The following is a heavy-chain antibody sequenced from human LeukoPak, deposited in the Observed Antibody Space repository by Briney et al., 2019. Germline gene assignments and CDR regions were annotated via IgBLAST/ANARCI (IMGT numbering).Heavy chain of an antibody. CDR3: ARGVTIFGVVTLFDY. J-gene: IGHJ4*02. D-gene: IGHD3-3*01. Sequence: ETLSLTCTVSGGSISSSSYYWGWIRQPPGKGLEWIGSIYYSGSTYYNPSLKSRVTISVDTSKNQFSLKLSSVTAADTAVYYCARGVTIFGVVTLFDYWGQGTLVTVSS. V-gene: IGHV4-39*07. CDR2: IYYSGST. CDR1: GGSISSSSYY.